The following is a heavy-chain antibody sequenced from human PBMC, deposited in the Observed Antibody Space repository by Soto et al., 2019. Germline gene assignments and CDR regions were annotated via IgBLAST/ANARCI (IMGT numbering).Heavy chain of an antibody. CDR1: GFTFSNAW. V-gene: IGHV3-15*01. CDR3: TTRLTIRENAFDI. J-gene: IGHJ3*02. D-gene: IGHD3-9*01. Sequence: GGSLRLSCAASGFTFSNAWMSWVRQAPGKGLEWVGRIKSKTDGGTTDYAAPVKGRFTISRDDSKNTLYLQMNSLKTEDTAVYYCTTRLTIRENAFDIWGQGTMVTVSS. CDR2: IKSKTDGGTT.